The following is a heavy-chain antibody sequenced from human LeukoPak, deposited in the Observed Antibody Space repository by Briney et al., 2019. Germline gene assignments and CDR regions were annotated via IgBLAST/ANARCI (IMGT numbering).Heavy chain of an antibody. CDR3: GRVVKGVEPVTQGNWFAP. CDR1: GGSFSGYY. V-gene: IGHV4-34*01. J-gene: IGHJ5*02. Sequence: SETLSLTCAVYGGSFSGYYWSWIRQPPGKGLEWIGEINHSGSTNYNPSLRSRVAISVDTSKNQFSLKLSSVTAADTAIYYCGRVVKGVEPVTQGNWFAPGGRGTLSPSPQ. D-gene: IGHD2-15*01. CDR2: INHSGST.